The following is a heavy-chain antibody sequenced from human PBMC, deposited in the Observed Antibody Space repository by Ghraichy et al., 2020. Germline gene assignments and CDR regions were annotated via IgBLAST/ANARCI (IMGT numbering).Heavy chain of an antibody. CDR2: IYYSGST. D-gene: IGHD3-16*01. Sequence: SETLSLTCTVSGDSISSGDYFWNWIRQHPGKGLEWIRYIYYSGSTYYNPSLKSRLTISIDTSKNHFSLKLSSVTAADTAVYYCARDSARLQTWFDPWGQGTLVTVSS. CDR3: ARDSARLQTWFDP. CDR1: GDSISSGDYF. V-gene: IGHV4-31*03. J-gene: IGHJ5*02.